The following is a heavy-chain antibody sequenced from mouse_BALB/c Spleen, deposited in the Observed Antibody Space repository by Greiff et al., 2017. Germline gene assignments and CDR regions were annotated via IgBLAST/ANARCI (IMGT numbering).Heavy chain of an antibody. CDR3: AREGDYDYLYAMDY. J-gene: IGHJ4*01. CDR2: ISSGGST. Sequence: EVKVEESGGGLVKPGGSLKLSCAASGFTFSSYAMSWVRQTPEKRLEWVASISSGGSTYYPDSVKGRFTISRDNARNILYLQMSSLRSEDTAMYYCAREGDYDYLYAMDYWGQGTSVTVSA. CDR1: GFTFSSYA. D-gene: IGHD2-4*01. V-gene: IGHV5-6-5*01.